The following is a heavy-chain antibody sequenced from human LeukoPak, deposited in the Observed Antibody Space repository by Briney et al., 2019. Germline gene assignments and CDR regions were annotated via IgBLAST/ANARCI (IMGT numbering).Heavy chain of an antibody. J-gene: IGHJ3*02. V-gene: IGHV3-21*01. D-gene: IGHD2-2*01. Sequence: PGGSLRLSCAASGFTFSSYSMNWVRQAPGKGLERVSSISSSNSFIFYADSVKGRFTISRDNAKNSLCLQMNSLRAEDTALYYCARSIVVPAAISGAFDIWGQGTIVTVSS. CDR1: GFTFSSYS. CDR2: ISSSNSFI. CDR3: ARSIVVPAAISGAFDI.